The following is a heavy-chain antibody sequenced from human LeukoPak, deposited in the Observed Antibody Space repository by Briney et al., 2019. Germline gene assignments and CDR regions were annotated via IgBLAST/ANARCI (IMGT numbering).Heavy chain of an antibody. CDR2: INHSGST. CDR1: GGSFSGYY. Sequence: SETLSLTCAVYGGSFSGYYWSWIRQPPGKGLEWIGEINHSGSTNYNPSLKSRVTMSVDTSKNQFSLKLTSVTAADTAVYYCARDLRGYGAFDIWGEGTVVTVSS. V-gene: IGHV4-34*01. CDR3: ARDLRGYGAFDI. J-gene: IGHJ3*02. D-gene: IGHD5-12*01.